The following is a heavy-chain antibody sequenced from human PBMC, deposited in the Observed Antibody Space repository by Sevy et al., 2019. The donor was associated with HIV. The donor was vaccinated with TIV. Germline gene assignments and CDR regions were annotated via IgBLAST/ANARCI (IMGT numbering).Heavy chain of an antibody. CDR1: GFTFSSYA. J-gene: IGHJ3*02. V-gene: IGHV3-53*01. CDR3: ARVSVYYYDSSGYYTTGNAFDI. CDR2: IYSGGNT. D-gene: IGHD3-22*01. Sequence: GGSLRLSCAASGFTFSSYAMNWVRQAPGKGLEWVSVIYSGGNTNYADSVKGRFTISRDNSKNTLYLQMNSLRAEDTAFYYCARVSVYYYDSSGYYTTGNAFDIWGQGTMVTVSS.